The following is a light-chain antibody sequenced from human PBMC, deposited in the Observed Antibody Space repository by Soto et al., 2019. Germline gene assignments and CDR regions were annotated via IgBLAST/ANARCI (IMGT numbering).Light chain of an antibody. V-gene: IGLV1-44*01. Sequence: QSVLTQPPSASGTPGQTVTISCSGSGSNIGENAVNWYQHLPGTAPQLLIYSNALRPSGVPHRFSGSKSGTAGSLAISGLQSEDEAHYYCAAWDDSLKAMLFGGGTKSPS. J-gene: IGLJ3*02. CDR3: AAWDDSLKAML. CDR2: SNA. CDR1: GSNIGENA.